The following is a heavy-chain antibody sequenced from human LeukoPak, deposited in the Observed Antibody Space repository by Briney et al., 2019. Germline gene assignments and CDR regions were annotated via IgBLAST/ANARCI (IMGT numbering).Heavy chain of an antibody. J-gene: IGHJ6*03. CDR3: ATTGATQANYYYYYMDV. CDR2: INHSGST. V-gene: IGHV4-34*01. Sequence: SETLSLTCAVSGGSFSGYYWSWIRQPPGKGLEWIGEINHSGSTNYNPSLKRRVTISVDTSKNQFSLKLSSVTAADTAVYYCATTGATQANYYYYYMDVWGKGTTVTVSS. CDR1: GGSFSGYY. D-gene: IGHD1-7*01.